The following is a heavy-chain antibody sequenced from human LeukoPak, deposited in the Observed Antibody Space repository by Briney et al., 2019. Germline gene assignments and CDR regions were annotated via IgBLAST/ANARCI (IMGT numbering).Heavy chain of an antibody. V-gene: IGHV3-48*03. CDR2: ISTSGSTI. J-gene: IGHJ6*02. CDR1: GFTFSSYE. Sequence: PGGSLRLSCAASGFTFSSYEMIWVRQAPGKGLEWVSYISTSGSTIYYPDSVKGRFTISRDNAKNSLYLQMNSLRAEDTAVYYCARGTYYGMDVWGQGTTVTVSS. CDR3: ARGTYYGMDV.